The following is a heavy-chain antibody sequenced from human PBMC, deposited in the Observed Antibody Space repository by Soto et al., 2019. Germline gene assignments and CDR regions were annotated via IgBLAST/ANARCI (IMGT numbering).Heavy chain of an antibody. J-gene: IGHJ4*02. V-gene: IGHV3-33*01. Sequence: QVQLVESGGGVVQPGRSLRLSCAASGFTFSSYGMHWVRQAPGKGLEWVAVIWSDGSNKYYADSVKGRFTISRDNSKNTLYLQMNSLRDEDTAVYYCARGTIAVAGHNFDYWGQGTLVTVSS. CDR3: ARGTIAVAGHNFDY. CDR2: IWSDGSNK. CDR1: GFTFSSYG. D-gene: IGHD6-19*01.